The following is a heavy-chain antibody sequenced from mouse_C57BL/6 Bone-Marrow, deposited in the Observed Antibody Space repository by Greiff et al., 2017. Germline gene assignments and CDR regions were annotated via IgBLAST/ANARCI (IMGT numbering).Heavy chain of an antibody. Sequence: QVQLQQPGAELVKPGASVTLSCKASGYTFTSYWMHWVKQRPGQGLEWIGMIHPNSGSTNYNEKFKSKATLTVDKSSSTAYMQLSSLTSEDSAVYYCARFNWEGFAYWGQGTLVTVSA. D-gene: IGHD4-1*01. J-gene: IGHJ3*01. CDR2: IHPNSGST. V-gene: IGHV1-64*01. CDR3: ARFNWEGFAY. CDR1: GYTFTSYW.